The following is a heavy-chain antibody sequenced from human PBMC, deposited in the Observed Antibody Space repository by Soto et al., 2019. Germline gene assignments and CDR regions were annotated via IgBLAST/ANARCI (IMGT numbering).Heavy chain of an antibody. CDR2: ISSSSSYI. CDR3: ARDNEFHSYGYDYGMDV. V-gene: IGHV3-21*01. Sequence: EVQLVESGGGLVKPGGSLRLSCAASGFTFSSYSMNWVRQAPGKGLEWVSSISSSSSYIYYADSVKGRFTISRDNAKNSLYRQMNSLRAEDTAVYYCARDNEFHSYGYDYGMDVWGQGTTVTVSS. J-gene: IGHJ6*02. CDR1: GFTFSSYS. D-gene: IGHD5-18*01.